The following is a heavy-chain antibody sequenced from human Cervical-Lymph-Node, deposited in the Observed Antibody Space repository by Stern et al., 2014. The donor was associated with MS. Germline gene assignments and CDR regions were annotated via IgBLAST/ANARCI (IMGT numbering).Heavy chain of an antibody. CDR1: GFSFTGYW. CDR2: IYPEDSDT. J-gene: IGHJ4*02. CDR3: ARRNGDLAFDC. Sequence: VQLGQSGAEVKKPGESLQISCQGSGFSFTGYWIGWVRQMPGKGLEWMGNIYPEDSDTRHSPSYQGQVTISVDKSISTAYLQWSSLRASDTAMYFCARRNGDLAFDCWGQGTLVTVSS. V-gene: IGHV5-51*01. D-gene: IGHD2-21*01.